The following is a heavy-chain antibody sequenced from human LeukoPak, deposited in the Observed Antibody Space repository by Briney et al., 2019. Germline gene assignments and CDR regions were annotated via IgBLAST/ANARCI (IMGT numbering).Heavy chain of an antibody. Sequence: PSETLSLTCTVSGGSISSSSYYWGWIRQPPGKGLEWIGSIYYSGSTYYNPSLKSRVTISVDTSKNQFSLKLSSVTAADTAVYYCARHGGGYSYGSISRGPNWFDPWGQGTLVTVSS. CDR3: ARHGGGYSYGSISRGPNWFDP. J-gene: IGHJ5*02. D-gene: IGHD5-18*01. CDR1: GGSISSSSYY. CDR2: IYYSGST. V-gene: IGHV4-39*01.